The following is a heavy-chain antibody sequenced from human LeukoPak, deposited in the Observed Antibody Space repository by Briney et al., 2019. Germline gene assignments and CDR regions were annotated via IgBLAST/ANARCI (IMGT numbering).Heavy chain of an antibody. CDR3: ARRYIPYYYMDV. J-gene: IGHJ6*03. CDR1: GFTFSNYA. Sequence: PGGSLRLSCAASGFTFSNYAMTWVRQAPGKGLEWVSTIGGSGYTTYYADSVKGLFTISRDNSKNTLYLQMNSLRAEDTAVYYCARRYIPYYYMDVWGKGTTVTVSS. CDR2: IGGSGYTT. D-gene: IGHD5-18*01. V-gene: IGHV3-23*01.